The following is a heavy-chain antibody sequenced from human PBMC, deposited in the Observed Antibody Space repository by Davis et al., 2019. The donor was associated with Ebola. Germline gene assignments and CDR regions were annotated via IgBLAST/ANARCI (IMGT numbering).Heavy chain of an antibody. CDR3: AKGRTIPLALDF. CDR2: ISWNSESI. Sequence: SLKISCAGSGFTFGDHAMHWVRQAPGKGLAWVSGISWNSESIVYADSVKGRFTISRDNAKNSLYLQMNSLRGEDTALYYCAKGRTIPLALDFWGQGTLVTVSS. J-gene: IGHJ4*02. CDR1: GFTFGDHA. V-gene: IGHV3-9*01. D-gene: IGHD2-2*02.